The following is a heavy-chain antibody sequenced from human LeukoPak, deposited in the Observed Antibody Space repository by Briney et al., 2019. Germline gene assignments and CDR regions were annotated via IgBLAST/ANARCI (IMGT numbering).Heavy chain of an antibody. Sequence: PGRSLRLSCAASGFSFSSYAMHWVRQAPGKGLEWVAVISYDGSNKDYAESVKGRFTVSRYNSKNTLYLQMNSLRAESTAVFYCARVDYCDSNGYYQKMDYWGQGTRVIVSS. V-gene: IGHV3-30-3*01. CDR1: GFSFSSYA. CDR3: ARVDYCDSNGYYQKMDY. J-gene: IGHJ4*02. CDR2: ISYDGSNK. D-gene: IGHD3-22*01.